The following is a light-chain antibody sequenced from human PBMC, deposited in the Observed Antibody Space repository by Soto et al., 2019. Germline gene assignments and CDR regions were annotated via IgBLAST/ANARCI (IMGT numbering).Light chain of an antibody. CDR3: QQYDSYPLT. J-gene: IGKJ4*01. Sequence: DVQMTQSPSTLSASVGDRVTITCRASQSINNLLAWYQQKPGKAPKFLIYDVSTLESGVPSRFSGSGSGTEFTLNISRLQPEDFATYYCQQYDSYPLTFGGGTKVDNK. CDR1: QSINNL. V-gene: IGKV1-5*01. CDR2: DVS.